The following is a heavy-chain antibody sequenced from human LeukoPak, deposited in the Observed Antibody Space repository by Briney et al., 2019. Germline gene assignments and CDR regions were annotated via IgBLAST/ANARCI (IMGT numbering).Heavy chain of an antibody. V-gene: IGHV1-2*02. CDR3: ARGYCTGDSCSGAWFDP. J-gene: IGHJ5*02. D-gene: IGHD2-8*02. Sequence: ASVKVSCKASGFTFTAYHIHWVRQAPGQGLEWMGWINPNSGGTNYAQKFQGRVTMTRDTSISTAYIELDRLRSDDTAVYYCARGYCTGDSCSGAWFDPWGRGTLVTVFS. CDR1: GFTFTAYH. CDR2: INPNSGGT.